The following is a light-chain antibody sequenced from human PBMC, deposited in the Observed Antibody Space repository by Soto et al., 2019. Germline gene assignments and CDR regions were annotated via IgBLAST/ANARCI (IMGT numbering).Light chain of an antibody. V-gene: IGKV1-5*03. CDR2: KAS. J-gene: IGKJ4*01. CDR1: QHLGAW. Sequence: DIQLTQSPSTLSASVGDRVTIACRATQHLGAWLAWYQQKPGKAPNLLIYKASSLKSGVPSRFSRSGSATEFTLTISSLQPDDFATYYCQQYNSYPLTFGGGTKVASK. CDR3: QQYNSYPLT.